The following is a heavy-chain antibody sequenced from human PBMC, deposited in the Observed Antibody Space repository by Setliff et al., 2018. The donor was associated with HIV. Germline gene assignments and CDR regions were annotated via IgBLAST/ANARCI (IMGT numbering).Heavy chain of an antibody. D-gene: IGHD6-19*01. CDR3: ARLNRWSIAVAGTHLYYYGMDV. Sequence: SVKVSCKASGGTGGTFSSYAISWVRQAPGQGLEWMGGIIPIFGSANYAQKFQGRVTITADESTSTAYMELSSLRSEDTAVYYCARLNRWSIAVAGTHLYYYGMDVWGQGTTVTVSS. V-gene: IGHV1-69*13. J-gene: IGHJ6*02. CDR1: GGTGGTFSSYA. CDR2: IIPIFGSA.